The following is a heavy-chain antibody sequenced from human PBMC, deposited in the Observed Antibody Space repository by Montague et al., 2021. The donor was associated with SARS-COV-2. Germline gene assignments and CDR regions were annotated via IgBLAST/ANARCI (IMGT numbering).Heavy chain of an antibody. D-gene: IGHD3-22*01. CDR1: GGSFIGYY. V-gene: IGHV4-34*01. J-gene: IGHJ4*02. CDR2: INHSGST. Sequence: SETLYLTCAVYGGSFIGYYWSWIRQPPGKGLEWIGDINHSGSTNYNPSLKSRVSISVDTSKNRFSLKLRSVTAADTAVYYCARAIVDVTMIIVVMTGVEHYFDFWGQGTLVTVSS. CDR3: ARAIVDVTMIIVVMTGVEHYFDF.